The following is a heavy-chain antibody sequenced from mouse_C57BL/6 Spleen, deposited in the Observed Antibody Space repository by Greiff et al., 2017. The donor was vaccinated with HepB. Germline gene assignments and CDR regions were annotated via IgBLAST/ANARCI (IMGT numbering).Heavy chain of an antibody. J-gene: IGHJ2*01. CDR3: ARGLRYFDY. Sequence: DVQLVESGGDLVKPGGSLKLSCAASGFTFSSYGMSWVRQTPDKRLEWVATISSGGSYTYYPDSVKGRFTISRDNAKNTLYLQMSSLKSEDTAMYYCARGLRYFDYWGQGTTLTVSS. CDR2: ISSGGSYT. V-gene: IGHV5-6*01. D-gene: IGHD3-1*01. CDR1: GFTFSSYG.